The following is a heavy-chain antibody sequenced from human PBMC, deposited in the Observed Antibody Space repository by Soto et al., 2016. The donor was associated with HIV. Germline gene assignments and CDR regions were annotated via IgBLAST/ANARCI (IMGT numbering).Heavy chain of an antibody. V-gene: IGHV3-33*01. CDR3: ARIERVKGAFDI. D-gene: IGHD6-25*01. J-gene: IGHJ3*02. CDR2: IWYDGTNK. Sequence: VQLVESGGGVVQPGRSLRLSCAASGFTFSRYGMHWVRQAPGKGLEWVAIIWYDGTNKYYADSVKGRFTISRDNSKNTVFLHMNSLRVEDTAVYYCARIERVKGAFDIWGQGTMVTVSP. CDR1: GFTFSRYG.